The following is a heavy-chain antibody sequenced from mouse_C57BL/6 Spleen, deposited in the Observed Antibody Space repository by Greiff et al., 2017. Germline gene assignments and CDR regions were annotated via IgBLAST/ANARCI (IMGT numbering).Heavy chain of an antibody. CDR1: GFSFTSYG. Sequence: VKLMESGPGLVQPSQCLSITCTVSGFSFTSYGVHWVRQSPGKGLEWLGVIWSGGSTDYNAAFISRLSISKDNSKSQVFFKMNSLQADDTAIYYCARIPGGYYYAMDYWCQGTSVTVSS. J-gene: IGHJ4*01. D-gene: IGHD4-1*01. CDR3: ARIPGGYYYAMDY. V-gene: IGHV2-2*01. CDR2: IWSGGST.